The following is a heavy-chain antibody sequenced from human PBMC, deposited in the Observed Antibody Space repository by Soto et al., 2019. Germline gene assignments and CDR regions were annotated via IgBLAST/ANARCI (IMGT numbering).Heavy chain of an antibody. CDR2: IIPLFGTT. J-gene: IGHJ6*02. Sequence: QVQVVQSGVEGRRPGSSVKVSCKASGDTFKNCVISWVRQAPGQGLEWMGGIIPLFGTTDFAQRFQGRLTITTNESTTTAYMELSRLRSEDTATYYCAAELGFGKLSVVWGQGTPVIVSS. CDR3: AAELGFGKLSVV. CDR1: GDTFKNCV. D-gene: IGHD3-10*01. V-gene: IGHV1-69*01.